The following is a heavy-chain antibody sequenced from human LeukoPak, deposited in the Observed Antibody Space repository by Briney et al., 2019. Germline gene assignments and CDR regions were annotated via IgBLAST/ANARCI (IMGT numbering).Heavy chain of an antibody. CDR3: AKVPHTVTTFPPEEYFQH. CDR2: ISYDGSNK. D-gene: IGHD4-17*01. J-gene: IGHJ1*01. CDR1: GFTFSSYG. V-gene: IGHV3-30*18. Sequence: PGGSLRLSCAASGFTFSSYGMHWVRQAPGKGLEWVAVISYDGSNKYYADSVKGRFTISRDNSKNTLYLQMNSLRAEDTAVYYCAKVPHTVTTFPPEEYFQHWGQGTLVTVSS.